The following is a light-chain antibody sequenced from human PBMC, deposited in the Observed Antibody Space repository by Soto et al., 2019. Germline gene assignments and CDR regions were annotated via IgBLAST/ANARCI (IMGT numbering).Light chain of an antibody. V-gene: IGKV1-9*01. J-gene: IGKJ4*01. CDR2: AAS. CDR1: QGINSY. CDR3: HQLKSCPLT. Sequence: DIQLTQSPSFLSASVGDRVTITCRASQGINSYVAWYQQKSGKAPKLLIYAASTLQSGVPSRFSGSGSGTEFTLTISSLQPEDFAIYHCHQLKSCPLTFGGGTKVEIK.